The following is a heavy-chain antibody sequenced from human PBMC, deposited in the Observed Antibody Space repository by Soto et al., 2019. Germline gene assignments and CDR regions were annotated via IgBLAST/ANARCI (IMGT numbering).Heavy chain of an antibody. Sequence: GGSPRLSCVASDFTFSSYGIQWDSQAPGKGLEWVAVISSDGNTKYDGDSVKGRFTISSDNSKNTLYLQMDILRPEDTAVYYCAKEVAVAGDFDFWGQGTLVTFSS. V-gene: IGHV3-30*18. D-gene: IGHD6-19*01. CDR2: ISSDGNTK. CDR3: AKEVAVAGDFDF. J-gene: IGHJ4*02. CDR1: DFTFSSYG.